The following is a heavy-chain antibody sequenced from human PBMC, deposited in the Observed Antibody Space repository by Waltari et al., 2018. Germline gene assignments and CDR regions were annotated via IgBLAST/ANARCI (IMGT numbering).Heavy chain of an antibody. V-gene: IGHV3-11*06. Sequence: IRQAPGKGLEWVSYSSSNSGFYTNYADSVKGRFTISRDNAKNLVYLQVNSLRAEDTAVYYCPRAVGSGPGAHFDLWGRGTLVTVSS. CDR2: SSSNSGFYT. D-gene: IGHD3-10*01. J-gene: IGHJ2*01. CDR3: PRAVGSGPGAHFDL.